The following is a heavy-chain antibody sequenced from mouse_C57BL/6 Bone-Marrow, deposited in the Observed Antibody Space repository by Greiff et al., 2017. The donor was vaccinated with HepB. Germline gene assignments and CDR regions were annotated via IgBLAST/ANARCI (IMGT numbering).Heavy chain of an antibody. CDR2: IWRGGST. J-gene: IGHJ4*01. CDR1: GFSLTSYG. D-gene: IGHD1-1*01. V-gene: IGHV2-5*01. CDR3: AKKEDTGYYYAMDY. Sequence: QVQLQQSGPGLVQPSQSLSITCTVSGFSLTSYGVHWVRQSPGKGLEWLGVIWRGGSTDYNAAFMSRLSITKDNSKSQVFFKMNRLQADDTAIYYCAKKEDTGYYYAMDYWGQGTSVTVSS.